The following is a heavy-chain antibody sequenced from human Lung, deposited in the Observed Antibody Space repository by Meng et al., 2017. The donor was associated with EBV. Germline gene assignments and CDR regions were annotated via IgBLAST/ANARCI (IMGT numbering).Heavy chain of an antibody. Sequence: GQVMESGGSLVKPGGSLVIFCEASGLTLRSYWVHWVRQVPGKGLVWVSRINSAGSVITYADSVKGRFTISRDNAKNTVYLQMNNLRAEDTAVYYCAKDCFGDKDSWGRGTLVTVSS. CDR3: AKDCFGDKDS. CDR2: INSAGSVI. V-gene: IGHV3-74*03. D-gene: IGHD2-21*01. CDR1: GLTLRSYW. J-gene: IGHJ5*01.